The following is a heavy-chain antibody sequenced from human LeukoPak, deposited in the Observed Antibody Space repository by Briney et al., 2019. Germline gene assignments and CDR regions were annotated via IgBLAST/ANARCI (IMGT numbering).Heavy chain of an antibody. CDR1: GGSFSTYY. CDR2: VYYTGST. Sequence: PSETLSLTCSASGGSFSTYYWTWIRQPPGKGLEYVGYVYYTGSTNYNPSLQSRVAISIDTSKNQFSLKLRSVTGADTAVYFCARIDGDLLDSWGQGTLVAVSS. D-gene: IGHD4-17*01. J-gene: IGHJ4*02. CDR3: ARIDGDLLDS. V-gene: IGHV4-59*08.